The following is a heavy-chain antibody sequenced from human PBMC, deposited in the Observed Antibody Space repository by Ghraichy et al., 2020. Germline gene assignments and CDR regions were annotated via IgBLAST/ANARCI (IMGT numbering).Heavy chain of an antibody. Sequence: SETLSLTCTVSGGSISSYYWSWIRQPPGQGLEWIGYIYYSGSTNYNPSLKSRVTISVDTSKNQFSLKLSSVTAADTAVYYCARGPYSGSYYSDDGMDVWGQGTTVTVSS. J-gene: IGHJ6*02. CDR2: IYYSGST. D-gene: IGHD1-26*01. CDR3: ARGPYSGSYYSDDGMDV. CDR1: GGSISSYY. V-gene: IGHV4-59*01.